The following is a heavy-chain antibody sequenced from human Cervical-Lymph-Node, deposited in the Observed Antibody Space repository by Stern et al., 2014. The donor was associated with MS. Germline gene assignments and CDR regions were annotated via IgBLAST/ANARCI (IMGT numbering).Heavy chain of an antibody. J-gene: IGHJ2*01. D-gene: IGHD6-19*01. CDR3: ARLPDSGGWYGIWYFDL. CDR2: IYLGDSET. V-gene: IGHV5-51*03. Sequence: EVQLVQSGAEVKKPGESLKISCKGSGYSFTRDWIGWVRQTPGKGLEWMGIIYLGDSETSYSPSFQGQVTISADKSISTAYLQWSSLKASDTAMYYCARLPDSGGWYGIWYFDLWGRGTLVTVSS. CDR1: GYSFTRDW.